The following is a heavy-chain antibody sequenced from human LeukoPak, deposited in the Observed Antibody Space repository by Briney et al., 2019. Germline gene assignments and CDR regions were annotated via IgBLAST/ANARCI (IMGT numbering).Heavy chain of an antibody. CDR1: GGSISSYY. V-gene: IGHV4-59*01. J-gene: IGHJ4*02. CDR2: IYYSGST. D-gene: IGHD2-2*01. CDR3: ARSRRIASWQYFDY. Sequence: SETLSLTCTVSGGSISSYYWSWIREPPGKGLEWIGHIYYSGSTNYNPSLKSRVTISVDTSKNQVSLKLSSVTAADTAVYYCARSRRIASWQYFDYWGQGTLVTVSS.